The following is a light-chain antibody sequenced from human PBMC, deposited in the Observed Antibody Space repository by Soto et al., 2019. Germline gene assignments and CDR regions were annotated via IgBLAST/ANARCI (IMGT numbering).Light chain of an antibody. Sequence: DIHMSQSPSSLSASVGYRFTVICRASQPIGRYLNWYQQKPGKAPKFLIYAASSLQIGVPSRFSGSGSGTDFTLTISSLQPEDFEAYFCQQSHSSPITFGQGTRLEIK. CDR3: QQSHSSPIT. CDR1: QPIGRY. CDR2: AAS. J-gene: IGKJ5*01. V-gene: IGKV1-39*01.